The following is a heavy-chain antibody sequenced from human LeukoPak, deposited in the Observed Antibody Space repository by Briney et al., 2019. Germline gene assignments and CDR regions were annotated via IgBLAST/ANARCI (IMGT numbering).Heavy chain of an antibody. J-gene: IGHJ4*02. CDR1: GFTFSNYA. V-gene: IGHV3-23*01. CDR3: AKDYLLSDY. Sequence: GGSLRLSCTASGFTFSNYAMSWVRQAPGKGLEWVSAISGSGGSTYYADTVKGRFTSSRDNPKNTLYLQMNSLRAEDTAVYYCAKDYLLSDYWGQGTLVTVSS. CDR2: ISGSGGST. D-gene: IGHD2-8*02.